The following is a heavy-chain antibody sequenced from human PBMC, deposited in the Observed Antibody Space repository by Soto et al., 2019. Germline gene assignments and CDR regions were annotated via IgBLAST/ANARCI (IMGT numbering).Heavy chain of an antibody. CDR1: GFTFSSYA. J-gene: IGHJ4*02. V-gene: IGHV3-23*01. CDR3: AKDEANYDILTGYSAIDY. D-gene: IGHD3-9*01. Sequence: EVQLLESGGGLVQPGGSLRLSCAASGFTFSSYAMSWVRQAPGKGLEWVSAISGSGGSTYYADSVKGRFTISRDNSKNTLYLQMNSLRDEDTAVYYCAKDEANYDILTGYSAIDYWGQGTLVTVSS. CDR2: ISGSGGST.